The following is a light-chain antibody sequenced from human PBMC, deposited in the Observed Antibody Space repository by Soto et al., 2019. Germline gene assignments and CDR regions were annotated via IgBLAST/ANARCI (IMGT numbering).Light chain of an antibody. CDR3: SSYTSSSTLVV. Sequence: QSALTQPAYVSGSPGQSITISCTGTSSDVGGYNYVSWYQQHPGKAPKLMIYDVNNRPSGVSNRFSGSKSGNTASLTISGLQAEDEADYYCSSYTSSSTLVVFGGGTKLTVL. CDR1: SSDVGGYNY. J-gene: IGLJ2*01. CDR2: DVN. V-gene: IGLV2-14*01.